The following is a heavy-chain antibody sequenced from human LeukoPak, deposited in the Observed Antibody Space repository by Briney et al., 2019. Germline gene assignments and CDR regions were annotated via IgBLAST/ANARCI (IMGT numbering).Heavy chain of an antibody. J-gene: IGHJ5*02. CDR2: INPNSGGT. CDR3: ARARGVRLRVYWSDP. D-gene: IGHD5-12*01. Sequence: GASVKVSCKASGYTFTGYYMHWVRQAPGQGLEWMGWINPNSGGTNYAQKFQGRVTMTRDTSISTAYMELSRLRSDDTAVYYCARARGVRLRVYWSDPWGQGTLVTVSS. V-gene: IGHV1-2*02. CDR1: GYTFTGYY.